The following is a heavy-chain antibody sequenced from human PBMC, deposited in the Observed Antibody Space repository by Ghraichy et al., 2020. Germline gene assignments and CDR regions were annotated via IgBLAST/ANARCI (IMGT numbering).Heavy chain of an antibody. CDR1: GYTFIGSY. J-gene: IGHJ4*02. CDR3: ARNDAVVPRYDY. CDR2: INPNSGAT. D-gene: IGHD2-21*01. V-gene: IGHV1-2*02. Sequence: ASVKVSCKASGYTFIGSYIHWVRQAPGQGLEWVGWINPNSGATTYAQKFEGRVTMTRDRSINVAYMELYGLTSDDTAVFWCARNDAVVPRYDYWGQGTLVTVSS.